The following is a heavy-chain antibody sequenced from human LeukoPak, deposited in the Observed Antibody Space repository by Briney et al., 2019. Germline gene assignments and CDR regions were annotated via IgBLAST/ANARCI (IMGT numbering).Heavy chain of an antibody. CDR2: IRYDGSNK. CDR3: AKEISADYYGSGSYYREGYFDY. CDR1: GFTFSSYG. D-gene: IGHD3-10*01. V-gene: IGHV3-30*02. J-gene: IGHJ4*02. Sequence: PGGSLRLSCAAPGFTFSSYGMHWVRQAPGKGLEWVAFIRYDGSNKYYADSVKGRFTISRDNSKNTLYLQMNSLRAEDTAVYYCAKEISADYYGSGSYYREGYFDYWGQGTLVTVSS.